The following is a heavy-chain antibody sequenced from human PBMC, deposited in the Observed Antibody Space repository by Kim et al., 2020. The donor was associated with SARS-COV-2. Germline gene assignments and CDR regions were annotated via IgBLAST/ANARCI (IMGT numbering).Heavy chain of an antibody. J-gene: IGHJ4*02. D-gene: IGHD2-15*01. Sequence: GGSLRLSCAASGFTFDDYAMHWVRQAPGKGLEWVSGISWNSGSIGYADSVKGRFTISRDNAKNSLYLQMNSLRAEDTAVYYCAKAKLADSFDYWGQGTL. CDR2: ISWNSGSI. CDR1: GFTFDDYA. CDR3: AKAKLADSFDY. V-gene: IGHV3-9*01.